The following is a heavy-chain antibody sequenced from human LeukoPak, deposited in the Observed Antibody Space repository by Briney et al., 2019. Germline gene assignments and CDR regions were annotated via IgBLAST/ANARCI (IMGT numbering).Heavy chain of an antibody. Sequence: PGGSLRLSCAASGFTFSSYAMSWVRQAPGKGLEWVSGISGSGGSTYYADSVKGRFTISRDNSKNTLYLQMNSLRAEDTAAYYCAKDRRYSKYGGEYYFDYWGQGTLVTVSS. CDR3: AKDRRYSKYGGEYYFDY. CDR2: ISGSGGST. J-gene: IGHJ4*02. CDR1: GFTFSSYA. V-gene: IGHV3-23*01. D-gene: IGHD4-11*01.